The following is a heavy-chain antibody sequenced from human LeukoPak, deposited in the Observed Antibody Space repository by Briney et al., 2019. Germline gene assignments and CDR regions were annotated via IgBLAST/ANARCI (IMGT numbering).Heavy chain of an antibody. Sequence: PSQTLSLTCTVSGGSISRGGYYWSWIRQHPGKGLEWIGYIYYSGSTSYNPSLKSRVTISVDASKNQFSLKLSSVTAADTAVYYCARGPRYFDWLVWGQGTLVTVSS. CDR3: ARGPRYFDWLV. D-gene: IGHD3-9*01. CDR2: IYYSGST. CDR1: GGSISRGGYY. J-gene: IGHJ4*02. V-gene: IGHV4-31*03.